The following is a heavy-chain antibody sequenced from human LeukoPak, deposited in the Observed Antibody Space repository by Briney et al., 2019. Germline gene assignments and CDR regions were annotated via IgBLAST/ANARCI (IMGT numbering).Heavy chain of an antibody. J-gene: IGHJ4*02. CDR3: AKVGYSYGYGY. D-gene: IGHD5-18*01. CDR2: ISGSGGST. CDR1: GFTFSSYA. Sequence: GGSLRLSCTASGFTFSSYAMSWVRQAPGKGLEWVSAISGSGGSTYYADSVKGRFTISRDNSKNTLYLQMNSLRAEDTAVYYCAKVGYSYGYGYWGQGTLVTVSS. V-gene: IGHV3-23*01.